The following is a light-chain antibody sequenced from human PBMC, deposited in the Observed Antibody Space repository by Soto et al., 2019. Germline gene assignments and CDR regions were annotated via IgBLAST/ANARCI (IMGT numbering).Light chain of an antibody. V-gene: IGLV2-14*01. CDR3: SSYTGRNTRV. CDR1: SSDVGGYNY. Sequence: QSALTQPASVSGSPGQSITISCTGTSSDVGGYNYVSWYQHHPGKAHKLMIYQVSNRPSGVSNRFPGSKSGNTASLTIAGRQAEDEADYYCSSYTGRNTRVFGGGTKLTVL. CDR2: QVS. J-gene: IGLJ3*02.